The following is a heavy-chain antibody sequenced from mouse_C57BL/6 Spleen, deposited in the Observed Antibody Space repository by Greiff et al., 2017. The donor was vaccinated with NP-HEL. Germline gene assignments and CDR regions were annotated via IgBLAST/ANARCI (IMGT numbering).Heavy chain of an antibody. D-gene: IGHD2-4*01. CDR1: GYSFTGYD. CDR3: ASGYDYNAYDY. V-gene: IGHV1-42*01. CDR2: INPRTGGT. Sequence: VQLQQSGPELVKPGASVKISCKASGYSFTGYDMNWVKQSTEQSLEWIGEINPRTGGTTYNQKFKAKATLTADKSSSTAYMQLKSLTSEDSAVYYCASGYDYNAYDYRGQGTTLTVYS. J-gene: IGHJ2*01.